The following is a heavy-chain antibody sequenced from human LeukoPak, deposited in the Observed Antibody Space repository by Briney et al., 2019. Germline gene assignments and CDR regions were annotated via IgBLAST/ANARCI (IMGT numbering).Heavy chain of an antibody. Sequence: GGSLRLSCAASGFTFDDYGMSWVRQAPGKGLEWVSGINWNGGSTGYADSVKGRFTISRDNSKNTLYLQMNSLRAEDTAVYYCAKKSTTVITYYFDYWGQGTLVTVSS. D-gene: IGHD4-11*01. CDR2: INWNGGST. CDR3: AKKSTTVITYYFDY. V-gene: IGHV3-20*04. J-gene: IGHJ4*02. CDR1: GFTFDDYG.